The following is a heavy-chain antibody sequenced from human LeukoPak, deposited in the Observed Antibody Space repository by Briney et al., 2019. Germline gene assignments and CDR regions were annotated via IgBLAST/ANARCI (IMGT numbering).Heavy chain of an antibody. Sequence: QPGGSLRLSCAASGFSFSTYWMHWVRQAPGKGLVWVSRINRDGSSTSYAESVKGRFTISRDNAKNTLFLQMNSLRAEDTAVYYCEGQTGTIALGYFDLWGRGTLVTVSS. CDR2: INRDGSST. D-gene: IGHD1-7*01. CDR3: EGQTGTIALGYFDL. CDR1: GFSFSTYW. V-gene: IGHV3-74*01. J-gene: IGHJ2*01.